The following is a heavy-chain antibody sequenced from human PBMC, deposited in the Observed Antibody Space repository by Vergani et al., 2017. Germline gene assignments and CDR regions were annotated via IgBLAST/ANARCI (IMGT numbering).Heavy chain of an antibody. CDR2: ISPGASTV. CDR3: AKNPGISTTRHYYAMDV. J-gene: IGHJ6*02. Sequence: LEESGGGSVKPGGSLRLSCAASGFKFSDHYMRWIRQAPGKGLEWVSHISPGASTVSYTDSVTGRFTVSRDNDNNSLTLNMTTLRVEDTAVYDCAKNPGISTTRHYYAMDVWGQGTTVTVSS. V-gene: IGHV3-11*04. CDR1: GFKFSDHY. D-gene: IGHD1-1*01.